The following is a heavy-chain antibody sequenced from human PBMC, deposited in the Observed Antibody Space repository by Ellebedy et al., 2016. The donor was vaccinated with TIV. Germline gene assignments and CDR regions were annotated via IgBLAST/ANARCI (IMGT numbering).Heavy chain of an antibody. V-gene: IGHV3-74*01. CDR1: GFTFSSYW. Sequence: GESLKISCAASGFTFSSYWMHWVRQAPGKGLVWISHIINDGSITTYADSVKGRFTISRDNAKNTVYLQMNSLRAEDTAVYYCARGDGGLDSWGQGTLVTVSS. J-gene: IGHJ4*02. D-gene: IGHD2-15*01. CDR2: IINDGSIT. CDR3: ARGDGGLDS.